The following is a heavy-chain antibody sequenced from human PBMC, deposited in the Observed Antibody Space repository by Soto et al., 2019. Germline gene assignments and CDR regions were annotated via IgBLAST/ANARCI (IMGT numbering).Heavy chain of an antibody. CDR2: ISYDGSNK. J-gene: IGHJ6*03. V-gene: IGHV3-30*18. CDR3: AKDFGGYYYYYYMDV. CDR1: GFTFSSYG. D-gene: IGHD3-10*01. Sequence: GGSLRLSCAASGFTFSSYGMHWVRQAPGKGLEWVAVISYDGSNKYYADSVKGRSTISRDNSKNTLYLQMNSLKAEDTAVYYWAKDFGGYYYYYYMDVWGKGTTVTVSS.